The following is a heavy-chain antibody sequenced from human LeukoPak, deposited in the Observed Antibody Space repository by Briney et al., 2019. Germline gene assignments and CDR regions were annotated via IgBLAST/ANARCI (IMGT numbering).Heavy chain of an antibody. CDR1: GGTFNNYA. CDR2: IIPMFDTA. J-gene: IGHJ6*03. Sequence: SVKVSCKSSGGTFNNYAISWVRQAPGQGLEWMGGIIPMFDTANYAQKFQGRVTITADKSTSTAYMELSSLRSEDTAVYYCARGVSGSGRLYFYYYMDVWGKGTTVTVSS. CDR3: ARGVSGSGRLYFYYYMDV. V-gene: IGHV1-69*06. D-gene: IGHD3-10*01.